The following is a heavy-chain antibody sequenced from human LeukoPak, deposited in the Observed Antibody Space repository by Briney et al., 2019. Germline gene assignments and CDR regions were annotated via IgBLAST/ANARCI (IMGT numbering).Heavy chain of an antibody. Sequence: GESLKISCKCSGYSFTSYWISWVRQMPGKGLEWMGRIDPSDSYTNYSPSFQGHVTISADKSISTAYLQWSSLKASDTAMYYCARHPYDILTGYWFDPWGQGTLVTVSS. CDR2: IDPSDSYT. D-gene: IGHD3-9*01. J-gene: IGHJ5*02. CDR1: GYSFTSYW. V-gene: IGHV5-10-1*01. CDR3: ARHPYDILTGYWFDP.